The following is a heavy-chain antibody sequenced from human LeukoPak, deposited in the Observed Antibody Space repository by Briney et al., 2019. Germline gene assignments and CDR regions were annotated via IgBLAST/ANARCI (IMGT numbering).Heavy chain of an antibody. V-gene: IGHV4-39*07. CDR1: GGSISSSTYY. CDR3: ASLAAMVKDY. D-gene: IGHD5-18*01. Sequence: SETLSLTCTVSGGSISSSTYYWGWIRQPPGKGLEWIGSIYHSGSTYYNPSLKSRVTISVDTSKNQFSLKLSSVTAADTAVYYCASLAAMVKDYWGQGTLVTVSS. CDR2: IYHSGST. J-gene: IGHJ4*02.